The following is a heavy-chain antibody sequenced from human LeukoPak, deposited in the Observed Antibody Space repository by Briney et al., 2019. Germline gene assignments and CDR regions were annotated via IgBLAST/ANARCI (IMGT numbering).Heavy chain of an antibody. J-gene: IGHJ4*02. CDR3: VRGWWSLDY. CDR1: GYTFTSFW. Sequence: GESLKISCKGSGYTFTSFWIGWVRQMPGKGLEWMASIYPGDSDTTYSPSFQGQVTISADKSSSTAYLRLSSLKASDTAIYYCVRGWWSLDYWGQGSLVTVSS. CDR2: IYPGDSDT. V-gene: IGHV5-51*01. D-gene: IGHD3-16*01.